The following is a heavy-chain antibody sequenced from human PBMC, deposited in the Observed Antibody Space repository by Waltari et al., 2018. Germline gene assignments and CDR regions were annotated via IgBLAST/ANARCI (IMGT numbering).Heavy chain of an antibody. Sequence: QVQLVQSGAEVKKPGSSVKVSCKASGGTFSSYAISWVRQAPGQGLEWMGGIIPIFGTANYAQKCQGRVTMTRDTSTSTVYMELSSLRSEDTAVYYCARAMRGYCSSTSCSAIDYWGQGTLVTVSS. V-gene: IGHV1-69*05. CDR3: ARAMRGYCSSTSCSAIDY. CDR2: IIPIFGTA. CDR1: GGTFSSYA. J-gene: IGHJ4*02. D-gene: IGHD2-2*01.